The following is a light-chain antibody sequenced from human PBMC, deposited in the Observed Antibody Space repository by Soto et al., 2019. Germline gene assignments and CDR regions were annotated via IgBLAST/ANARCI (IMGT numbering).Light chain of an antibody. CDR3: CSFAGLTTFK. J-gene: IGLJ3*02. CDR2: GGS. V-gene: IGLV2-23*03. Sequence: QSALTQPASVSGSPGQSITISCTGTNSDVGRYNLVSWYQQHPGKAPKLIIYGGSKRPSGVSNRFSGSKSGNTASLTISGLQAEDEADYSCCSFAGLTTFKFGGGTKLTVL. CDR1: NSDVGRYNL.